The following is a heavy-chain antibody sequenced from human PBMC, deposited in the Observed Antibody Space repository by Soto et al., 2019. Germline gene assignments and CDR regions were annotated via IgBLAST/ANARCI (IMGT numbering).Heavy chain of an antibody. D-gene: IGHD3-3*01. CDR1: GGSISSYY. V-gene: IGHV4-59*01. Sequence: PSETLSLTCTVSGGSISSYYWSWIRQPPGKGLEWIGYIYYSGSTNYNPSLKSRVTISVDTSKNQFSLKLSSVTAADTAVYYCARGYYDFWSGYYRYYYMDVWGKGTTGTFSS. CDR3: ARGYYDFWSGYYRYYYMDV. J-gene: IGHJ6*03. CDR2: IYYSGST.